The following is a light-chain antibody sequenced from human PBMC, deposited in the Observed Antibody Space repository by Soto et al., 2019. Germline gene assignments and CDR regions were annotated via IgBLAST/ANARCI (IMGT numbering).Light chain of an antibody. CDR2: GAS. CDR1: QNVGSTT. V-gene: IGKV3-20*01. CDR3: QQYGNSRT. J-gene: IGKJ1*01. Sequence: EIVLTQFPGTLSLSPGERATLSCRASQNVGSTTLAWYQQKPGQAPRLLIYGASSRATGIADRFSGGGSGTDFTLIISRLAHEDVAVYYCQQYGNSRTFGQGTKVEIK.